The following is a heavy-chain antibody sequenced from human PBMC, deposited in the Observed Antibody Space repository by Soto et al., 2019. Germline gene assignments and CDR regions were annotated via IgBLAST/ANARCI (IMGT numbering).Heavy chain of an antibody. CDR2: ISYDGSNK. CDR1: GFTFSSYA. D-gene: IGHD2-21*02. CDR3: ARDVEHTVVVTAIPHY. Sequence: GGSLRLSCAASGFTFSSYAMHWVRQAPGKGLEWVAVISYDGSNKYYADSVKGRFTIPRDNSKNTLYLQMNSLRAEDTAVYYCARDVEHTVVVTAIPHYWGQGTLVTVSS. V-gene: IGHV3-30-3*01. J-gene: IGHJ4*02.